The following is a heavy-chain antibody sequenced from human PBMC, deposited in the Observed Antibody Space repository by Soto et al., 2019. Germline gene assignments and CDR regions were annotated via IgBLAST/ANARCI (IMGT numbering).Heavy chain of an antibody. CDR1: GGTVASSHW. CDR3: ARDIVTAGGNNYFDP. J-gene: IGHJ5*02. V-gene: IGHV4-4*02. D-gene: IGHD2-21*02. CDR2: VYHTGDT. Sequence: SETLSLTCGVSGGTVASSHWWRWVRQSPGGGLEWIGNVYHTGDTNFNPSLQSRVTISVDKSNNHFSLRLNSLTAADPDVYFCARDIVTAGGNNYFDPWGPGTPVTVSS.